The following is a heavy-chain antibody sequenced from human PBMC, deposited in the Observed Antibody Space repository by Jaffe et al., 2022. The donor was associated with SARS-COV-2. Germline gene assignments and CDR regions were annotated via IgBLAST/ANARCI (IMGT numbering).Heavy chain of an antibody. Sequence: QVQLEESGGGLVKPGGSLRLSCVASGFTFSDFYMSWIRQAPGKGLEWVSYISGSGTTIYYADSVKGRFTISRDNAKNSLHVQMNSLRAEDTAVYYCARLYYDAFDIWGQGTMVTVSS. J-gene: IGHJ3*02. CDR3: ARLYYDAFDI. V-gene: IGHV3-11*01. CDR2: ISGSGTTI. CDR1: GFTFSDFY. D-gene: IGHD3-10*01.